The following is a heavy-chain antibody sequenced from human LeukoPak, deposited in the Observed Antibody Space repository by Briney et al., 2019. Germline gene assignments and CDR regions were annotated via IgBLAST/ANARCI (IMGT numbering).Heavy chain of an antibody. CDR3: ARGLRGYVWGSYRIDY. CDR2: INPNSGGT. Sequence: ASVKVSCKASGYTFTGYYIHWVRQAPGQGLEWMGWINPNSGGTNYAQKFQGRVTITRNTSISTAYMELSSLRSEDTAVYYCARGLRGYVWGSYRIDYWGQGTLVTVSS. CDR1: GYTFTGYY. J-gene: IGHJ4*02. D-gene: IGHD3-16*02. V-gene: IGHV1-2*02.